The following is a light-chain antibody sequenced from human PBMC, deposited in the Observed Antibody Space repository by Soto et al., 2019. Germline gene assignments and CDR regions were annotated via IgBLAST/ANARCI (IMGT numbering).Light chain of an antibody. V-gene: IGKV3-20*01. CDR2: GAS. J-gene: IGKJ2*01. CDR3: QRYGSSPPFT. Sequence: EMVWTQSPGTLSLSPGERATLSCRASQRISSRYLDWDQQKPGQAPRLLISGASTRATGIPDRFSGSGSGTDFTLTISRLEPEDFSVYFCQRYGSSPPFTFGQRTKVDI. CDR1: QRISSRY.